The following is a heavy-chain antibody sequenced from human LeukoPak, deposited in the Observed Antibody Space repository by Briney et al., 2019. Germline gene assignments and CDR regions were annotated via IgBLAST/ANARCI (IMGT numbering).Heavy chain of an antibody. CDR3: ARLPYYYDSSGYYSQAKYYFDY. V-gene: IGHV4-34*01. Sequence: SETLSLTCAVYGGSFSGYYWSWIRQPPGKGLEWIGEINHSGSTNYNPSLKSRVTISVDTSKNQFSLKLSSVTAADTAVYYCARLPYYYDSSGYYSQAKYYFDYWGQGTLVTVSS. CDR1: GGSFSGYY. D-gene: IGHD3-22*01. J-gene: IGHJ4*02. CDR2: INHSGST.